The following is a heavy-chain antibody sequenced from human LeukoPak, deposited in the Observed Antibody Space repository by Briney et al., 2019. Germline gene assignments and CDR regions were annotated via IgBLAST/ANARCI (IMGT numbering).Heavy chain of an antibody. D-gene: IGHD3-3*01. CDR1: GGSFSGYY. Sequence: ASETLSLTCAVYGGSFSGYYWSWIRQPPGKGLEWIGEINHSGSTNYNPSLKSRVTISVDTSKNQFSLKLSSVTAADTAVYYCARGRDTLVRFLESRHPGFRTSYYYYGMDVWGQGTTVTVSS. CDR3: ARGRDTLVRFLESRHPGFRTSYYYYGMDV. J-gene: IGHJ6*02. V-gene: IGHV4-34*01. CDR2: INHSGST.